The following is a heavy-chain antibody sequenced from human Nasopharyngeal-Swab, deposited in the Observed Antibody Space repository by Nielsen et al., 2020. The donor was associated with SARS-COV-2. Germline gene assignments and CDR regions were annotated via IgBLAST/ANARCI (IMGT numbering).Heavy chain of an antibody. CDR1: GFTFSSYS. D-gene: IGHD2-2*01. CDR3: ARDNPYCSSTSCYWAYYYYYGMDV. CDR2: ISSSSSYI. Sequence: GGSLRLSCAASGFTFSSYSMNWVRQAPGQGLKWVSSISSSSSYIYYADSVKGRFTISRDNAKNSLYLQMNSLRAEDTAVYYCARDNPYCSSTSCYWAYYYYYGMDVWGQGTTVTVSS. J-gene: IGHJ6*02. V-gene: IGHV3-21*01.